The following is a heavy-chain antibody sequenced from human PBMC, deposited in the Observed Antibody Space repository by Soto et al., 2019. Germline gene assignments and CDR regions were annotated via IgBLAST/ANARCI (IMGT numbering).Heavy chain of an antibody. CDR3: VRDRGFSTFDY. V-gene: IGHV3-7*01. CDR1: GFTFRTYW. CDR2: TNPDESEK. J-gene: IGHJ4*02. Sequence: LRLSCAASGFTFRTYWMSWVRQAPGKGLEWVANTNPDESEKDYVDSVKGRFSISRDNVKNSVDLQMNSLTFEDMAVYYCVRDRGFSTFDYWIPGSMVTVFS. D-gene: IGHD2-2*01.